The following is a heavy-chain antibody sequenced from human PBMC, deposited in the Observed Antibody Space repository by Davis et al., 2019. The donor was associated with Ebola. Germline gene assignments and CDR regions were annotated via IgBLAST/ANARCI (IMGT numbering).Heavy chain of an antibody. Sequence: PGGSLRLSCTVSGGSISSYYWSWIRQPPGKGLEWIGYIYYSGSTNYNPSLKSRVTISVDTSKNQFSLKLSSVTAADTAVYYCARHSWYSSGWPPLFDYWGQGTLVTVSS. CDR2: IYYSGST. D-gene: IGHD6-19*01. J-gene: IGHJ4*02. CDR1: GGSISSYY. CDR3: ARHSWYSSGWPPLFDY. V-gene: IGHV4-59*08.